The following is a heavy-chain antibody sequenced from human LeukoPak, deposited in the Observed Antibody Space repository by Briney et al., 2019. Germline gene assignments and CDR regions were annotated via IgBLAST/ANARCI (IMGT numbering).Heavy chain of an antibody. J-gene: IGHJ6*02. CDR1: GFTFSDYI. Sequence: PGGSLRLSCAASGFTFSDYILDWVRQAPGEGLEWVSVISGGGSTTYADSVKGRFTISRDSSRNTVYLQMDNLRVEDMAVYYCVRSTGYFYYGMDVRGQGTTVTVS. CDR2: ISGGGST. V-gene: IGHV3-23*01. CDR3: VRSTGYFYYGMDV.